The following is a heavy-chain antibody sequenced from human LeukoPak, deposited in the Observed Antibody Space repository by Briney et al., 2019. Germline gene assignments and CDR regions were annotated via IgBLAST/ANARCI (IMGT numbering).Heavy chain of an antibody. V-gene: IGHV3-30*02. CDR3: AKDYKVTAGYRYYYIANYMDV. CDR1: GFTFSSYA. CDR2: IRYDGSNK. J-gene: IGHJ6*03. D-gene: IGHD2-2*01. Sequence: TGGSLRLSCAASGFTFSSYAMHWVRQAPGKGLEWVAFIRYDGSNKYYADSVKGRFTISRDNSKNTLYPQMNSLRGEDTAVYYCAKDYKVTAGYRYYYIANYMDVWGKGTTVTISS.